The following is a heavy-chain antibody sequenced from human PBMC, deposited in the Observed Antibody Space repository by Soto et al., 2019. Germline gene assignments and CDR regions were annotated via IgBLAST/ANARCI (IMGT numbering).Heavy chain of an antibody. CDR2: ISYDGSNK. Sequence: GSSLRLSCAASGFTFSSYAMHWVSQAPGKGLEWVAVISYDGSNKYYADSVKGRFTISRDNSKNTLYLQMSSLRAEDTAVYYCARGQGDSGYEYFDYCGQGNLVSVSS. CDR3: ARGQGDSGYEYFDY. V-gene: IGHV3-30-3*01. CDR1: GFTFSSYA. J-gene: IGHJ4*02. D-gene: IGHD5-12*01.